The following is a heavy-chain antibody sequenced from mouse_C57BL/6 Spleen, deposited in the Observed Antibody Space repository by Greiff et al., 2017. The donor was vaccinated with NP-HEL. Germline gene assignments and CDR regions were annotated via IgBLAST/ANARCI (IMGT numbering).Heavy chain of an antibody. V-gene: IGHV1-15*01. CDR3: TSRGIYYYGSSWGYAMDY. Sequence: VQLQQSGAELVRPGASVTLSCKASGYTFTDYEMHWVKQTPVHGLEWIGAIDPETGGTAYNQKFKGKAILTADKSSSTAYMELRSLTSEDSAVYYCTSRGIYYYGSSWGYAMDYWGQGTSVTVSS. CDR1: GYTFTDYE. CDR2: IDPETGGT. J-gene: IGHJ4*01. D-gene: IGHD1-1*01.